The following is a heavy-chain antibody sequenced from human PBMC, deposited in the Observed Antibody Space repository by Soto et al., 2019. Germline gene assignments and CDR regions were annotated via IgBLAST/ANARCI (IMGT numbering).Heavy chain of an antibody. D-gene: IGHD3-22*01. J-gene: IGHJ6*02. Sequence: PGESLKISCKGSGYSFTNYWIGWVRQMPGKGLEWMGIIYLGDSDTRYSPSFQGQVTISADKSISTAYLQWSTLKASDTAMYYCARLRVPPLSMTYGMDVWGQGTTVTVSS. CDR1: GYSFTNYW. CDR2: IYLGDSDT. CDR3: ARLRVPPLSMTYGMDV. V-gene: IGHV5-51*01.